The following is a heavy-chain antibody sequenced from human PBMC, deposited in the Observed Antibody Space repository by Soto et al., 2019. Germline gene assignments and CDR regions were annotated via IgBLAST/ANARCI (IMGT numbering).Heavy chain of an antibody. CDR2: ISGSGGST. D-gene: IGHD6-13*01. J-gene: IGHJ4*02. CDR1: GFTFSSYA. CDR3: AKDPALRRKIAAGPSDY. V-gene: IGHV3-23*01. Sequence: GGSLRLSCAASGFTFSSYAMSWVRQAPGKGLEWVSAISGSGGSTYYADSVKGRFTISRDNSKNTLYLQMNSLRAEDTAVYYCAKDPALRRKIAAGPSDYWGQGTLVTVSS.